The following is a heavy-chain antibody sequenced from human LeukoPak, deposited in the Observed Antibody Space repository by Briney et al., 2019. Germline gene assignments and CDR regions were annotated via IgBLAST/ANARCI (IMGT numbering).Heavy chain of an antibody. Sequence: GASVKVSCKASGYTFTSYAMHWVRQAPGQGLEWMGWINPNSGGTNYAQKFQGWVTMTRDTSISTAYMELSRLRSDDTAVYYCARATDTSSGWHSLLTNYGMDVWGQGTTVTVSS. J-gene: IGHJ6*02. D-gene: IGHD6-19*01. CDR1: GYTFTSYA. CDR3: ARATDTSSGWHSLLTNYGMDV. CDR2: INPNSGGT. V-gene: IGHV1-2*04.